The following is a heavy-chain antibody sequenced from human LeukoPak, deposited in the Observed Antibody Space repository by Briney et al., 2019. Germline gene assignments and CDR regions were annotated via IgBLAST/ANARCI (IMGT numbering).Heavy chain of an antibody. D-gene: IGHD3-22*01. CDR1: GYTFTSYG. CDR2: ISAYNGNT. V-gene: IGHV1-18*01. CDR3: ARGGPYYYDSSGDYYFDY. Sequence: ASVKVSCKASGYTFTSYGISWVRQAPGQGLEWMGWISAYNGNTNYAQKLQGRVTMTTDTSTSTAYMELRSLRSDDTAVYYCARGGPYYYDSSGDYYFDYWSQGTLVTVSS. J-gene: IGHJ4*02.